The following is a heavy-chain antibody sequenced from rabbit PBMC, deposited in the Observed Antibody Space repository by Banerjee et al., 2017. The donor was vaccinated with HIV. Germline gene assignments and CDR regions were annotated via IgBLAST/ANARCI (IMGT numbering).Heavy chain of an antibody. Sequence: QEQLMESGGGLLQPGGSLTLSCKASGFSFSSGYDMCWVRQAPGKGLEWIGCIYTGDGSTYYASWAKGRFTISKTSSTTVTLQMTSLTAADTATYFCARYAGYAGFGDYFNLWGPGTLVTVS. CDR3: ARYAGYAGFGDYFNL. CDR1: GFSFSSGYD. D-gene: IGHD4-2*01. CDR2: IYTGDGST. V-gene: IGHV1S45*01. J-gene: IGHJ4*01.